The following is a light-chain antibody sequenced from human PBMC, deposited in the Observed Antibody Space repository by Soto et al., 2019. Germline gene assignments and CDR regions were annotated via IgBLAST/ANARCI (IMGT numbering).Light chain of an antibody. Sequence: EIVLTQSPGTLSLSPGERATLSCRASQSVSSSYLAWYQQKLGQAPRLLIYGASSRATGIPDRFSGSGSGADFTLTISRLEPEDFAVYYCQQFGSSPRTFGQGTKADIK. J-gene: IGKJ1*01. CDR2: GAS. CDR3: QQFGSSPRT. CDR1: QSVSSSY. V-gene: IGKV3-20*01.